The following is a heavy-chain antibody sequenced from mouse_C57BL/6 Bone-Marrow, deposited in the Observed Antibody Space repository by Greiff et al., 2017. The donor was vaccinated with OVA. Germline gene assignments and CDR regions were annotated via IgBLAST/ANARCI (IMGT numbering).Heavy chain of an antibody. CDR1: GYTFTDYN. V-gene: IGHV1-18*01. Sequence: EVQLQQSGPELVKPGASVKIPCKASGYTFTDYNMDWVKQSHGKSLEWIGDINPNNGGTIYNQKFKGKATLTVDKSSSTAYMELRSLTSEDTAVYYCARSRSYYGSSWGYFDYWGQGTTLTVSS. D-gene: IGHD1-1*01. CDR3: ARSRSYYGSSWGYFDY. CDR2: INPNNGGT. J-gene: IGHJ2*01.